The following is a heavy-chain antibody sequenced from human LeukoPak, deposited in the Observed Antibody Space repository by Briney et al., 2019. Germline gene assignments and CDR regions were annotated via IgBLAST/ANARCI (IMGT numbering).Heavy chain of an antibody. J-gene: IGHJ4*02. CDR2: VYSGGST. V-gene: IGHV3-66*02. Sequence: GGSLRLSCEGSGFSARGNYMSWVRQAPGKGLEWVAVVYSGGSTNHADAVKGRFSVSRDNSKDTLYLQMNNLRPEDTGVYFCARDLGWDNVTSSHFWGLGTQVTVSS. CDR3: ARDLGWDNVTSSHF. D-gene: IGHD2-2*01. CDR1: GFSARGNY.